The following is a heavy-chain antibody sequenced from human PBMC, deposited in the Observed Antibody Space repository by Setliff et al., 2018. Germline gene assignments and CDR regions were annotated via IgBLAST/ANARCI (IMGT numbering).Heavy chain of an antibody. CDR2: IYHSGDA. CDR3: ARHEEGYCDGGSCPYYFDY. J-gene: IGHJ4*02. V-gene: IGHV4-59*08. Sequence: PSETLSLTCTVSGGSISSHYWSWIRQPPGKGLEWIGYIYHSGDARYNLSLKSRVTISVDTSKNQFSLKLSSVTAADTAVYYCARHEEGYCDGGSCPYYFDYWGQGTLVTV. CDR1: GGSISSHY. D-gene: IGHD2-15*01.